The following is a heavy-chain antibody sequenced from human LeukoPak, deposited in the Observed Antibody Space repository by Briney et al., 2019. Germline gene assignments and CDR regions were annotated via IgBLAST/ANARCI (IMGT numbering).Heavy chain of an antibody. Sequence: PSETLSLTCTVSGGSISRYYWSWIRQPAGKGLEWIGRIYTSGSTNYDPSLKSRVTMSVDTSKNQFSLKLSSVTAADTAVYYCASQPRDIVVVVAATKGGAFDIWGQGTMVTVSS. V-gene: IGHV4-4*07. CDR3: ASQPRDIVVVVAATKGGAFDI. D-gene: IGHD2-15*01. CDR1: GGSISRYY. CDR2: IYTSGST. J-gene: IGHJ3*02.